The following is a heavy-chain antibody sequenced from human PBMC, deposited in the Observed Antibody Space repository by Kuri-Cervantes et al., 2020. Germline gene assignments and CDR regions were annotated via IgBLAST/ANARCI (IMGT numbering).Heavy chain of an antibody. D-gene: IGHD2-8*01. CDR3: ARVGSCSNGVCYMGGSDY. V-gene: IGHV1-18*01. CDR1: GYTFTSYG. Sequence: ASVKVSCKASGYTFTSYGISWVRQAPGQGLEWMGWTSAYNGDTNYAQKLQARVTMTTDTSTATAYMELRSLRSDDTAVYYCARVGSCSNGVCYMGGSDYWGQGTLVTVSS. J-gene: IGHJ4*01. CDR2: TSAYNGDT.